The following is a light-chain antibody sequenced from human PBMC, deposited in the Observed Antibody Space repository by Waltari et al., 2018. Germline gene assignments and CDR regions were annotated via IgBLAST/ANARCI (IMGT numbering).Light chain of an antibody. CDR1: SSDVGGSEL. CDR3: CSYAGSSTYVL. V-gene: IGLV2-23*01. CDR2: EAT. Sequence: QSALTQPASVSGSPGQSITISCTGTSSDVGGSELVSWYQHHPGKAPKLIIYEATKRPSGVSDRFSASKSDNTASLTISGLQADDEANYYCCSYAGSSTYVLFGGGTRLTVL. J-gene: IGLJ3*02.